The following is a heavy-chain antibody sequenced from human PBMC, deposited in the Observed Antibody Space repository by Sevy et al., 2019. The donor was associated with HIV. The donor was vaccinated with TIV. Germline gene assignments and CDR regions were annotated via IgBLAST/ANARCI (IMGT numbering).Heavy chain of an antibody. V-gene: IGHV4-39*02. CDR1: GGSISSSSYY. CDR2: IYYSGST. Sequence: SETLSLTCTVSGGSISSSSYYWGWIRQPPGKGLEWIGSIYYSGSTYYNPSLKSRVTISVDTSKNQFSLKLSSVTAADTAVYYCAREASYYGSRSYPRGYYYYMDVWGKGTTVTVSS. CDR3: AREASYYGSRSYPRGYYYYMDV. D-gene: IGHD3-10*01. J-gene: IGHJ6*03.